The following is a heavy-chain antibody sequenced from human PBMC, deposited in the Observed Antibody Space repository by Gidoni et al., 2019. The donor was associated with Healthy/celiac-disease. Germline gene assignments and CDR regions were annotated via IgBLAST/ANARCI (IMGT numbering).Heavy chain of an antibody. V-gene: IGHV3-48*01. CDR1: GFTFSSYS. Sequence: EVQLVESGGGLVQPGGSLRLSCAASGFTFSSYSMTWVRQAPGKGLEWVSYISSSSSTIYYADSVKGRFTISRDNAKNSLYLQMNSLRAEDTAVYYCARESEIAVAGETYYYYYGMDVWGQGTTVTVSS. CDR2: ISSSSSTI. D-gene: IGHD6-19*01. J-gene: IGHJ6*02. CDR3: ARESEIAVAGETYYYYYGMDV.